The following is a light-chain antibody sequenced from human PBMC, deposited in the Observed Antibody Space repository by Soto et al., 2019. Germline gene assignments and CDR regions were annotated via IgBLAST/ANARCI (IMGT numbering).Light chain of an antibody. V-gene: IGKV1-5*01. CDR1: QSISTW. J-gene: IGKJ1*01. CDR2: DAS. CDR3: QQYNTYLRT. Sequence: DIQMTQSPSTLSASVGDRVTITCRASQSISTWLAWYQQKPGKAPKLLIYDASSLEGGVPSRFSGGGSGTEFTLTISSLKPDDSATYFCQQYNTYLRTFGQGTTVEIK.